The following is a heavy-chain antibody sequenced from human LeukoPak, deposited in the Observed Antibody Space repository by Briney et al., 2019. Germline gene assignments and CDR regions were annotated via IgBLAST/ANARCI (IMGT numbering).Heavy chain of an antibody. V-gene: IGHV1-69*04. CDR2: IIPILGIA. J-gene: IGHJ4*02. Sequence: ASVKVSCKASGGTFSSYAISWVRQAPGQGLEWMGRIIPILGIANYAQKFQGRVTITADKSTSTAYMELSSLRSEDTAVYYCARVPEDYYDSSGPRDYWGQGTLVTVSS. D-gene: IGHD3-22*01. CDR3: ARVPEDYYDSSGPRDY. CDR1: GGTFSSYA.